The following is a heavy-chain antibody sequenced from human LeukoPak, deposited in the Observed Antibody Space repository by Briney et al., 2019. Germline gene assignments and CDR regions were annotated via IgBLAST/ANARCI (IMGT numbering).Heavy chain of an antibody. CDR3: AKGGTGGSYSSAHYYGMDV. Sequence: PGGSLRLSCATSGFSFSSYAMSWVRQAPGKGLEWVSTISGSGGSSYLVDSVKGRFTISRDNSKNTLFLQMNSLRAEDTAIYYCAKGGTGGSYSSAHYYGMDVWGQGTTVTVSS. D-gene: IGHD1-26*01. CDR1: GFSFSSYA. CDR2: ISGSGGSS. J-gene: IGHJ6*02. V-gene: IGHV3-23*01.